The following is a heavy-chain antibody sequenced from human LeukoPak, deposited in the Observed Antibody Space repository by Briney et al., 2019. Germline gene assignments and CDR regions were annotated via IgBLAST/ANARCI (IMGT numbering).Heavy chain of an antibody. J-gene: IGHJ3*02. D-gene: IGHD6-13*01. V-gene: IGHV3-7*01. CDR2: IKQDGSEK. Sequence: PGGSLRLSCEASGLTFNKYWMTWVRQAPGKGLEWVANIKQDGSEKNYVDSVKGRFTISRDNAKNSLSLRMNSLSAEDTAVYYCAREMRYSSSWYRRRDAFDIWGQGTMVTVSS. CDR3: AREMRYSSSWYRRRDAFDI. CDR1: GLTFNKYW.